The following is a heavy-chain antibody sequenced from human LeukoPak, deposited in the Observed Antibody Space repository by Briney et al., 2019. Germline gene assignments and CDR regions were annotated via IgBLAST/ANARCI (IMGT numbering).Heavy chain of an antibody. V-gene: IGHV3-48*03. D-gene: IGHD6-13*01. CDR3: ARGSSSWYAY. J-gene: IGHJ4*02. Sequence: GGSLRLSCAASGFTFSSYAMYWVRQAPGKGLEWVSYISSSGTTIYYADSVKGRFTISRDNAKNSLYLQMNSLRAEDTAVYYCARGSSSWYAYWGQGTLVTVSS. CDR2: ISSSGTTI. CDR1: GFTFSSYA.